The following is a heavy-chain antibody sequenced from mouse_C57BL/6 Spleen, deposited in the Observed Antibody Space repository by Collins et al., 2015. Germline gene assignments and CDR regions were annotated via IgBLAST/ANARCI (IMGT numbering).Heavy chain of an antibody. J-gene: IGHJ4*01. D-gene: IGHD5-5*01. CDR3: ARDYRGYYAMDY. Sequence: QVTLKESGPGILQSSQTLSLTCSFSGFSLSTSGMGVNWIRQPSGKGLGWLAHIYWDDDKRYNPSLKSRLTISKDSSRNQVFLKITSVDAADTATYYCARDYRGYYAMDYWGQGTSVTVSS. V-gene: IGHV8-12*01. CDR2: IYWDDDK. CDR1: GFSLSTSGMG.